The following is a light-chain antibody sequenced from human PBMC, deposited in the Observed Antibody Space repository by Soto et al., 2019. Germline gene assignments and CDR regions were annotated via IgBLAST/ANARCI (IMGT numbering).Light chain of an antibody. V-gene: IGKV3-11*01. J-gene: IGKJ4*01. CDR3: QQRSNWPALT. CDR2: DAS. Sequence: EIVLTQSPATLSLSPGERATLSCRASQSVSSYLAWYQQKPGQAPRLLIYDASNRATGIPARFSSSGSATDFTHTISSLEPEDFAVYYCQQRSNWPALTFGGGTKVEIK. CDR1: QSVSSY.